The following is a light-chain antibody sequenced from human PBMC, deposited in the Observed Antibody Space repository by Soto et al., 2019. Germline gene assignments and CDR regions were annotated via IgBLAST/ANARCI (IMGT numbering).Light chain of an antibody. CDR3: QQYVSLPIT. J-gene: IGKJ5*01. CDR2: GAF. V-gene: IGKV3-20*01. CDR1: QSISSSY. Sequence: EIVLTQSPGTLSVSPGERATLSCRASQSISSSYLAWYQQKPGQAPRLLIYGAFSRATGIPDRFSGSGSGTDFTLTINRVAPEDFAVYYCQQYVSLPITFGQGTRLEI.